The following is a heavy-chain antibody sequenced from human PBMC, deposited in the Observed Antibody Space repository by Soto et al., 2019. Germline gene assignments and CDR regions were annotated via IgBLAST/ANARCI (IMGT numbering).Heavy chain of an antibody. D-gene: IGHD2-8*01. CDR1: GYTFTHYY. Sequence: QVQLVQSGAEVKKPGASVKVSCKASGYTFTHYYIHWVRQAPGQGLEWMGMINPSGGSTDYAQNFQGRVTMTTDTSTTTVYMELSSLRSDDTAVYYCARPPFPRCINGVCYPCDHWGQGTLVTVSS. V-gene: IGHV1-46*01. J-gene: IGHJ4*02. CDR3: ARPPFPRCINGVCYPCDH. CDR2: INPSGGST.